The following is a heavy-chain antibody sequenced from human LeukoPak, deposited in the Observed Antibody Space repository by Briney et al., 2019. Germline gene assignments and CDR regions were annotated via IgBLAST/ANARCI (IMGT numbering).Heavy chain of an antibody. V-gene: IGHV3-30*04. Sequence: PGGSLRLSCAASGFTFSSYAMHWVRQAPGKGLEWVAVISYDGSNKYYADSVKGRFTISRDNSKNTLYLQMNSLRAEDTAVYYCAKGGTYYYDSSGYYDYWGQGTLVTVSS. CDR1: GFTFSSYA. CDR2: ISYDGSNK. J-gene: IGHJ4*02. D-gene: IGHD3-22*01. CDR3: AKGGTYYYDSSGYYDY.